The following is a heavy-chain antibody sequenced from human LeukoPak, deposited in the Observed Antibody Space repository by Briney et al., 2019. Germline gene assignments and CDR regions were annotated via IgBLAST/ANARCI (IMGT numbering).Heavy chain of an antibody. CDR2: IYTSGST. J-gene: IGHJ6*03. Sequence: SETLSLTCTVSGGSISSYYWSWIRQPAGKGLEWIGRIYTSGSTNYNPSLKSRVTMSVDTSKNQFSLRLSSVTAADTAVYYCARVGYCSSTSCYGVDYMDVWGKGTTVTISS. V-gene: IGHV4-4*07. CDR3: ARVGYCSSTSCYGVDYMDV. D-gene: IGHD2-2*01. CDR1: GGSISSYY.